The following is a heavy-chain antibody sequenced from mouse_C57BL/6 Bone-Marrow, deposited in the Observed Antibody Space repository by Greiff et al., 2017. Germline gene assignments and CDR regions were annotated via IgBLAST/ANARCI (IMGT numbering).Heavy chain of an antibody. D-gene: IGHD1-1*01. V-gene: IGHV1-64*01. CDR1: GYTFTSYW. CDR3: AREGYGSRYAMDY. CDR2: IHPNSGST. J-gene: IGHJ4*01. Sequence: QVQLQQPGAELVKPGASVKLSCKASGYTFTSYWMHWVKQRPGQGLEWIGMIHPNSGSTNYNEKFKSKATLTVDKSSSTAYMQLSSLTSEDSAVYYCAREGYGSRYAMDYWGQGTAGTVSS.